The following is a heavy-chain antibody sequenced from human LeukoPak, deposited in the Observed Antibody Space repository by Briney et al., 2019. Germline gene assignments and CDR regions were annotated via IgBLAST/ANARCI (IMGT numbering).Heavy chain of an antibody. D-gene: IGHD3-10*01. CDR3: ARADTMVRGVITSNNWFDP. CDR1: GYTFTSYA. Sequence: GASVKVSCKASGYTFTSYAISWVRQAPGQGLEWMGRIIPILGIANYAQKFQGRVTIAADKSTSTAYMELSSLRSEDTAVYYCARADTMVRGVITSNNWFDPWGQGTLVTVSS. CDR2: IIPILGIA. J-gene: IGHJ5*02. V-gene: IGHV1-69*04.